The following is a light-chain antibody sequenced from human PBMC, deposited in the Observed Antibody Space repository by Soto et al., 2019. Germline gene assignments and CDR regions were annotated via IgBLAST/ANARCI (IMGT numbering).Light chain of an antibody. CDR2: GAS. V-gene: IGKV3-11*01. CDR3: QKRSNWPRT. CDR1: QSVSSN. Sequence: EIVMTQSLATLSVSPGESATLSCRASQSVSSNLAWYQQKPGQANRLLIYGASTRATGIPDRFSGSGSGTDFTLTISSLEPEEFAVYYCQKRSNWPRTVGTGTKVDI. J-gene: IGKJ3*01.